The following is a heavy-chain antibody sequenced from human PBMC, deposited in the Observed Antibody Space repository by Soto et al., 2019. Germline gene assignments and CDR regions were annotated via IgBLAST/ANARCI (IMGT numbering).Heavy chain of an antibody. D-gene: IGHD1-20*01. V-gene: IGHV1-69*01. Sequence: QAQLMQSGAEVKKPGSSVKVSCKASGGTFSGYALSWVRQAPGQGLEWMGGIIPILGITNYAQKFQGRIAIDADESTGTAYMDLRSLRSEDTAIYYCAKDPRSITGTTSSEDFQHWGQGTLVTVSS. J-gene: IGHJ1*01. CDR2: IIPILGIT. CDR1: GGTFSGYA. CDR3: AKDPRSITGTTSSEDFQH.